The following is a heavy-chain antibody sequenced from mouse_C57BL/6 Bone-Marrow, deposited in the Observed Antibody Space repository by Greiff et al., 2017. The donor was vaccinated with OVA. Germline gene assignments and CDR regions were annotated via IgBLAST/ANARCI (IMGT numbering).Heavy chain of an antibody. CDR2: IDPSDSET. CDR1: GYTFTSYW. V-gene: IGHV1-52*01. CDR3: ARGGTTVVATNWYFDV. J-gene: IGHJ1*03. D-gene: IGHD1-1*01. Sequence: VQLQQPGAELVRPGSSVKLSCKASGYTFTSYWMHWVKQRPIQGLEWIGNIDPSDSETHYNQKFKDKATLTVDKSSSTAYMQLSSLTSEDSAVYYSARGGTTVVATNWYFDVWGTGTTVTASS.